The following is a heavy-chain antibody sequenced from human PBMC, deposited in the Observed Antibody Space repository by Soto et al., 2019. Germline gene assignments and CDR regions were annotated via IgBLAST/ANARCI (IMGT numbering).Heavy chain of an antibody. CDR3: AKVAQPGVDY. CDR1: GFTFSSYG. J-gene: IGHJ4*02. V-gene: IGHV3-30*18. Sequence: QVQLVESGGGVVQPGRSLRLSCAASGFTFSSYGMHWVRQAPGKGLEWVAVISYDGSNKYYADSVKGRFTISRDNSKNTLYLQMNSLRAEDTAVYYCAKVAQPGVDYWGQRTLVTVSS. CDR2: ISYDGSNK.